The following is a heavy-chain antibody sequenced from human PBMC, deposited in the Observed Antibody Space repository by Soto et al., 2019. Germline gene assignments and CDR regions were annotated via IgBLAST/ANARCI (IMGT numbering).Heavy chain of an antibody. Sequence: GASVKVSCKASGYTFTSYYMHWVRQAPGQGLEWMGIINPSGGSTSYAQKFQGRVTMTRDTSTSTVYMELSSLRSEDTAVYYCARAFSSSSWYRYYYYYMDVWGKGTTVTVSS. D-gene: IGHD6-13*01. J-gene: IGHJ6*03. V-gene: IGHV1-46*03. CDR1: GYTFTSYY. CDR2: INPSGGST. CDR3: ARAFSSSSWYRYYYYYMDV.